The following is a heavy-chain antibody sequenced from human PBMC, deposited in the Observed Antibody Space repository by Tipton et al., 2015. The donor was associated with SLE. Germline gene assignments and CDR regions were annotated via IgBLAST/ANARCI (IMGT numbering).Heavy chain of an antibody. CDR2: ISHDGNDK. Sequence: SLRLSCTDSGFTFSSHPLHWVRQAPGKGLEWVAVISHDGNDKYYADSLKGRFTISRDNSKNTLYLQMNSLRAEDTAVYYCARDRGYFGFLDYWGQGTLVTVSS. CDR1: GFTFSSHP. CDR3: ARDRGYFGFLDY. D-gene: IGHD5-12*01. V-gene: IGHV3-30*04. J-gene: IGHJ4*02.